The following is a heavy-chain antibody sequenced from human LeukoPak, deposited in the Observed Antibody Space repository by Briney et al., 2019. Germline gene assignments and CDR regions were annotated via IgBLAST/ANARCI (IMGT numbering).Heavy chain of an antibody. CDR2: ISSSSSYI. D-gene: IGHD3-3*01. CDR1: GFTFSSYS. CDR3: ARDPRLEWLLPYYYYYYMDV. J-gene: IGHJ6*03. V-gene: IGHV3-21*01. Sequence: SGGSLRLSCAASGFTFSSYSMNWVRQAPGKGLEWVSSISSSSSYIYYADSVKGRFTISRDNAKNSLYLQMNSLRAEDTAVYYCARDPRLEWLLPYYYYYYMDVWGKGTTVTVSS.